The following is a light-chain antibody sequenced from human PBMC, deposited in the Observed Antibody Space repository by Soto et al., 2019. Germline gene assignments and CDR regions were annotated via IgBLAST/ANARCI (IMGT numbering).Light chain of an antibody. CDR3: QKYNSAPLT. V-gene: IGKV1-27*01. CDR2: AAS. Sequence: DIQMTQSPSSLSVSVGDRVTITCRACQGISNYLAWYQQKPGKVPKLLIYAASTLQSGVPSRFSGSGSGTDFTLTISSLQPEDVAAYYCQKYNSAPLTFGGGTKVEIK. CDR1: QGISNY. J-gene: IGKJ4*01.